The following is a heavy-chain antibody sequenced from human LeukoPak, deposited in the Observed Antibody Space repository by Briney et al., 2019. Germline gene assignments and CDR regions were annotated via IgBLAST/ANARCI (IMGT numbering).Heavy chain of an antibody. D-gene: IGHD3-10*01. V-gene: IGHV3-23*01. Sequence: TGGSLRLSCAASGFTFSSFAMSWVRQAPGKGLEWVSSISGRGGNTNYADSVKGRFTISRDDSKNTLYLQMNSLRAEDTAVYYCARGLFRGAFDIWGQGTMVTVSS. J-gene: IGHJ3*02. CDR3: ARGLFRGAFDI. CDR2: ISGRGGNT. CDR1: GFTFSSFA.